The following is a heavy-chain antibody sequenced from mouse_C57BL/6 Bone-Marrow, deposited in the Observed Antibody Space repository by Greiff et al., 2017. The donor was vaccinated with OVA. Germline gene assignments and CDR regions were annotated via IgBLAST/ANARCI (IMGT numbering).Heavy chain of an antibody. CDR3: ATPDRRGFITTVEGYAMDY. CDR2: INPNNGGT. J-gene: IGHJ4*01. D-gene: IGHD1-1*01. Sequence: EVQLQQSGPELVKPGASVKMSCKASGYTFTDYNIHWVKQSHGKSLEWIGYINPNNGGTSYNQKFKGKATLTVNKSSSTAYMELRSLTSEDSAVYYCATPDRRGFITTVEGYAMDYWGQGTSVTVSS. V-gene: IGHV1-22*01. CDR1: GYTFTDYN.